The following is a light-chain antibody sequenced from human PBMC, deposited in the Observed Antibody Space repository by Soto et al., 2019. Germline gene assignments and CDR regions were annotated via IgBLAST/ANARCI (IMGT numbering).Light chain of an antibody. V-gene: IGKV1-5*03. CDR1: QTISSW. CDR2: KAS. Sequence: DIQMTQSPSTLSGSVGDRVTITCRASQTISSWLAWYQQKPGKAPKLLIYKASTLKSGVPSRFSGSGSGTEFTRTISSLQPDEFATDYCQHYNSYAEAFGQGTKVELK. CDR3: QHYNSYAEA. J-gene: IGKJ1*01.